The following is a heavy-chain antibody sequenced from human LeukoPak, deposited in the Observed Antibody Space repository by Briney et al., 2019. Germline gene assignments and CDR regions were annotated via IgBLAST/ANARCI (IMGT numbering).Heavy chain of an antibody. D-gene: IGHD3-9*01. CDR1: GYTFISYA. J-gene: IGHJ5*02. CDR2: INAGNGNT. CDR3: ARVGYDILTGSSLGWFDP. V-gene: IGHV1-3*01. Sequence: ASVKVSCKASGYTFISYAIHGMRQAPGQRLEWMGWINAGNGNTKYSRKFQGRVTITRDTSASTAYMELSSLRSEDTALYYCARVGYDILTGSSLGWFDPWGQGTLVTVSS.